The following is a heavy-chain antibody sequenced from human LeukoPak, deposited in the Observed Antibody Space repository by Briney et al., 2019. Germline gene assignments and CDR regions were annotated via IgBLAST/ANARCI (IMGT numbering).Heavy chain of an antibody. CDR1: GGSISSYY. D-gene: IGHD2-2*01. Sequence: SETLSLTCTVSGGSISSYYWSWIRQPAGKGLEWIGRIYTSGSTNYNPSLKSRVTMSVDTSKNQFSLKLSSVTAADTAVYYCARELIVVVPAATNCFDPWGQGTLVTVSS. V-gene: IGHV4-4*07. CDR3: ARELIVVVPAATNCFDP. CDR2: IYTSGST. J-gene: IGHJ5*02.